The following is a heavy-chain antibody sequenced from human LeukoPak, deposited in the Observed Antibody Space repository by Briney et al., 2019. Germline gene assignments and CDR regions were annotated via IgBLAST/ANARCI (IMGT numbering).Heavy chain of an antibody. CDR3: ASHPRDGYSFDY. Sequence: SVKVSCKASGCTFSSYAISWVRQAPGQGLEWMGGIIPIFGTANYAQKFQGRVTITTDESTSTAYMELSSLRSEDTAVYYCASHPRDGYSFDYWGQGTLVTVSS. CDR2: IIPIFGTA. CDR1: GCTFSSYA. J-gene: IGHJ4*02. D-gene: IGHD5-24*01. V-gene: IGHV1-69*05.